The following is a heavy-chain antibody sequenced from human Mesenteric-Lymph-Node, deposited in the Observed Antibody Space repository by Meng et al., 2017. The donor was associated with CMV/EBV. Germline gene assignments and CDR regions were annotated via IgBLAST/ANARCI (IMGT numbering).Heavy chain of an antibody. Sequence: GESLKISCAASGFTFSSYAMSWVRQAPGKGLEWVSAISGSGGSTYYADSVKGRFTISRDNSKNTLYLQMNSLRAEDTAVYYCAKGNVPAALIPIYYYGMDVWGQGTTVTVSS. V-gene: IGHV3-23*01. CDR1: GFTFSSYA. CDR2: ISGSGGST. J-gene: IGHJ6*02. D-gene: IGHD2-2*01. CDR3: AKGNVPAALIPIYYYGMDV.